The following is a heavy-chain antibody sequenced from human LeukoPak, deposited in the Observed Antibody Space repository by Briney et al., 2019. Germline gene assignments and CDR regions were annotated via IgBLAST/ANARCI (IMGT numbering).Heavy chain of an antibody. J-gene: IGHJ4*02. CDR2: IYCSGST. D-gene: IGHD3-10*01. CDR1: GGSISSSSYY. CDR3: ARGYYGSGSYYPFDY. V-gene: IGHV4-39*07. Sequence: SETLSLTCTVSGGSISSSSYYWGWIRQPPGKGLEWIGSIYCSGSTYCNPSLKSRVTISVDTSKNQFSLKLSSVTAADTAVYYCARGYYGSGSYYPFDYWGQGTLVTVSS.